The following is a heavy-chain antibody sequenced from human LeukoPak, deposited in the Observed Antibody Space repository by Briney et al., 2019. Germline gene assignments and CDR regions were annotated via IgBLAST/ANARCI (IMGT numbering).Heavy chain of an antibody. J-gene: IGHJ6*02. Sequence: GSLRLSCAASGFTFSSYAMSWVRQAPGKGLEWVSAISGSGGSTYYADSVKGRFTISRDNSKNTLYLQMNSLRAEDTAVYYCGKGGGPSCYYYGMDVWGQGTTVTVSS. CDR3: GKGGGPSCYYYGMDV. V-gene: IGHV3-23*01. D-gene: IGHD3-16*01. CDR1: GFTFSSYA. CDR2: ISGSGGST.